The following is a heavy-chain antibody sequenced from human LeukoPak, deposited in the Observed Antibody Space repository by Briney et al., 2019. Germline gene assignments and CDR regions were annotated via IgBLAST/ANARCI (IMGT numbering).Heavy chain of an antibody. V-gene: IGHV3-21*01. CDR3: ARLRDGSNLAWSHWYFDL. CDR2: ISSSSSYI. J-gene: IGHJ2*01. Sequence: GGSLRHSCAASGFTFSSYSMNWGRQAPGKGLEWVSSISSSSSYIYYADSVKGRFTISRDNAKNSLYLQMNSLRAEDTAVYYCARLRDGSNLAWSHWYFDLWGRGTLVTVSS. D-gene: IGHD5-24*01. CDR1: GFTFSSYS.